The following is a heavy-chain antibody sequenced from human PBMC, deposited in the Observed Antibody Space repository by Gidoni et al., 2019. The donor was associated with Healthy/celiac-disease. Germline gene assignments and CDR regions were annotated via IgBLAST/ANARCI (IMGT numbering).Heavy chain of an antibody. D-gene: IGHD6-19*01. CDR2: ISWNSGSI. CDR3: AKAGGWSLRQNFDY. J-gene: IGHJ4*02. V-gene: IGHV3-9*01. CDR1: GFTFDDYA. Sequence: EVQLVESGGGLVQPGRSLRLSCAASGFTFDDYAMHWVRQAPGKGLEWVSGISWNSGSIGYADSVKGRFTISRDNAKNSLYLQMNSLRAEDTALYYCAKAGGWSLRQNFDYWGQGTLVTVSS.